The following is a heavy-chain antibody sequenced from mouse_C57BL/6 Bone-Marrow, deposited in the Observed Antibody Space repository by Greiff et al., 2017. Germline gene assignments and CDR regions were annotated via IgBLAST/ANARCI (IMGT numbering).Heavy chain of an antibody. D-gene: IGHD1-1*01. CDR3: AIPLYDYGSPFDY. Sequence: QVQLQQSGAELARPGASVKLSCKASGYTFTSYGISWVKQRTGQGLEWIGEIYPRSGNTYYNEKFKGKATLTADKSSSTAYRELRSLTSEDSAVYFWAIPLYDYGSPFDYWGQGTTLTVSS. J-gene: IGHJ2*01. CDR2: IYPRSGNT. V-gene: IGHV1-81*01. CDR1: GYTFTSYG.